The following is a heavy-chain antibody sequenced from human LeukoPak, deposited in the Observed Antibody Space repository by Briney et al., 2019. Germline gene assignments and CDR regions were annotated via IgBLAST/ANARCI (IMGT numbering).Heavy chain of an antibody. CDR2: INHSGST. D-gene: IGHD3-22*01. CDR3: ARDNSYYYDSSGAHAFDI. CDR1: GDSISRYF. Sequence: SETLSLTCTVSGDSISRYFWSWIRQPPGKGLEWIGEINHSGSTNYNPSLKSRVTISVDTSKNQFSLKLSSVTAADTAVYYCARDNSYYYDSSGAHAFDIWGQGTMVTVSS. J-gene: IGHJ3*02. V-gene: IGHV4-34*01.